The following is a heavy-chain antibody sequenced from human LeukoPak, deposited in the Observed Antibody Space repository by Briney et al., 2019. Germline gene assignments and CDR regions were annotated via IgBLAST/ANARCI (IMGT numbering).Heavy chain of an antibody. Sequence: HPGGSLRLSCAASGFTFDDYAMHWVRQAPGKGLEWVSLISGDGGSTYYADSVKGRFTISRDNSKNSLYLQMSSLRTEDTAVYYCARDKHDILTGYYYYYMDVWGKGTTVTVSS. V-gene: IGHV3-43*02. CDR2: ISGDGGST. J-gene: IGHJ6*03. CDR1: GFTFDDYA. CDR3: ARDKHDILTGYYYYYMDV. D-gene: IGHD3-9*01.